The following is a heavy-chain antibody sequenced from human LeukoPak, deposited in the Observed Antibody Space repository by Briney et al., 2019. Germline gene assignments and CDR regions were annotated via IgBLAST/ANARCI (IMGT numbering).Heavy chain of an antibody. CDR2: ISYDGSNK. D-gene: IGHD3-22*01. V-gene: IGHV3-30*04. CDR1: GFTFSSYA. Sequence: GGSLRLSCAASGFTFSSYAMHWVRQAPGKGLEWVAVISYDGSNKYYADSVKGRFTISRDNSKNTLYLQMNSLRAEDTAVYYCARSLYYYDSSGYPYYYGMDVWGQGTTVTVSS. J-gene: IGHJ6*02. CDR3: ARSLYYYDSSGYPYYYGMDV.